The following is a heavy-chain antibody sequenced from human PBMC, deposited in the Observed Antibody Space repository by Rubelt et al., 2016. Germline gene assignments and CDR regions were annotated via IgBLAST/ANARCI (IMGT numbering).Heavy chain of an antibody. CDR1: GGSFNNYY. J-gene: IGHJ4*02. D-gene: IGHD2-15*01. Sequence: QVQLQQWGAGLLKPSETLSLTCAVYGGSFNNYYWFWIRQPPGKGLEWIGEVNHNGNTNYNPSLKSRLTISLDTSKSQFSLRLRLLTAADTAVYYCAKELCSGGNCYLGYWGQGTRVTVSS. CDR3: AKELCSGGNCYLGY. CDR2: VNHNGNT. V-gene: IGHV4-34*01.